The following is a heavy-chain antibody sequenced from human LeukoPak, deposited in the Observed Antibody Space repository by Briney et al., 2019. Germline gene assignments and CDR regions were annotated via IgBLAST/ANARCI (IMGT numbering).Heavy chain of an antibody. V-gene: IGHV3-23*01. CDR1: GFTFSSNA. Sequence: GGSLRLSCAASGFTFSSNAMAWVRQAPGKGLEWVSGINGNGDNTYYADPVKGRFTISRDNSKNTLYLQMNSLRAEDTALYYCAAYCGGVCYSKGYYQFWGQGTLVTVSS. J-gene: IGHJ1*01. CDR2: INGNGDNT. D-gene: IGHD2-21*02. CDR3: AAYCGGVCYSKGYYQF.